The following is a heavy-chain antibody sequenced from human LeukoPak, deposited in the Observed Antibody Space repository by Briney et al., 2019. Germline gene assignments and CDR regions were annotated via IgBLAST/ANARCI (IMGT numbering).Heavy chain of an antibody. CDR1: GGSFSGYY. D-gene: IGHD6-13*01. CDR2: INHSGST. CDR3: ARVMAAAGQPHDY. J-gene: IGHJ4*02. V-gene: IGHV4-34*01. Sequence: PSETLSLTCAVYGGSFSGYYWSWIRQPPGKGLEWIGEINHSGSTNYNPSLKSRVTISVDTSKNQFSLKLSSVTAADTAVYYCARVMAAAGQPHDYWGQGTLVTVSS.